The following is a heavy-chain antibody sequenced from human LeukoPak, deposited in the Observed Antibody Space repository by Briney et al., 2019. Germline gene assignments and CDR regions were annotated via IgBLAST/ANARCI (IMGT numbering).Heavy chain of an antibody. Sequence: ASVKVSCKASGYTFTAYYMHWVRQAPGQGLEWMGWINPNSGGINYAQKFQGRVTMTRDTSISTAYMELSRLRSDDTAVYYYARVRGDFWSGYYGYWGQGTLVTVSS. J-gene: IGHJ4*02. V-gene: IGHV1-2*02. CDR1: GYTFTAYY. D-gene: IGHD3-3*01. CDR2: INPNSGGI. CDR3: ARVRGDFWSGYYGY.